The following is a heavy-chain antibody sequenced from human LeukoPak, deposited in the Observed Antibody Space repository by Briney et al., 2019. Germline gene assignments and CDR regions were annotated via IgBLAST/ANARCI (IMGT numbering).Heavy chain of an antibody. J-gene: IGHJ4*02. CDR3: ARGKLRHFDWLPLPDY. Sequence: PSETLSLTCTVSGGSISSYYWSWIRQPPGKGLEWIGYIYYSGSTNYNPSPKSRVTISVDTSKNQFSLKLSSVTAADTAVYYCARGKLRHFDWLPLPDYWGQGTLVTVSS. D-gene: IGHD3-9*01. CDR1: GGSISSYY. V-gene: IGHV4-59*01. CDR2: IYYSGST.